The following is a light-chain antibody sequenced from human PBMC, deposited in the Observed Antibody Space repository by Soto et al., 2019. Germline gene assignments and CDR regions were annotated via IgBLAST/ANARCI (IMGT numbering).Light chain of an antibody. CDR1: QSVNIY. Sequence: EIVMTQSPATLSVSPGERATLSCRASQSVNIYLAWYQQKPGQAPRLLLFGATYRANGIPARFSGSGSGTEFNLTISSLQSEDFAVYFCQQSDDCLRLTFGGGTKVESK. CDR3: QQSDDCLRLT. V-gene: IGKV3D-15*01. J-gene: IGKJ4*01. CDR2: GAT.